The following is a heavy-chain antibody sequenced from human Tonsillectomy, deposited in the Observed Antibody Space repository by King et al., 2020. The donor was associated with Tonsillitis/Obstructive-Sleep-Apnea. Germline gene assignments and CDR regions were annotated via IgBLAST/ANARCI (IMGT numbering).Heavy chain of an antibody. D-gene: IGHD6-19*01. Sequence: VQLQQWGAGLLKPSETLSLTCAVYGGSFSGYYWSWIRQPPGKGLEWIGEINHSGSTNYNPSLKSRVTISVDTSKNQFSLKLSSVTAADTAVYCCARGRKAVAGSSDYWGQGTLVTVSS. CDR3: ARGRKAVAGSSDY. V-gene: IGHV4-34*01. CDR2: INHSGST. J-gene: IGHJ4*02. CDR1: GGSFSGYY.